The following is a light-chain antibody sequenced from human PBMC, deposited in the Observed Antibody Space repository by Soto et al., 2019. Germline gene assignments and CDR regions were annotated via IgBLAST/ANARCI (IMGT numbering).Light chain of an antibody. Sequence: QSALTQAPSISGAPGQRVTISCTGSSSNIGAGYDVHWFQQFPGTAPRLLIHGNNNRPSGVPDRFSGSESGTSASLAIAGLQAGDEAIYYCQSFDSGLSAFVFGTGTKVTVL. J-gene: IGLJ1*01. CDR2: GNN. CDR3: QSFDSGLSAFV. V-gene: IGLV1-40*01. CDR1: SSNIGAGYD.